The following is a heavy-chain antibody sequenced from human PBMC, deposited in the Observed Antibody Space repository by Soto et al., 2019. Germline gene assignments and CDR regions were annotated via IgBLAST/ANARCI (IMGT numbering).Heavy chain of an antibody. J-gene: IGHJ5*01. CDR2: INHSGRV. CDR3: STRAYDTNGYYRFDP. CDR1: GGSFSGHS. Sequence: PSETLSLTCAVYGGSFSGHSWTWIRQSPGKGLEWIGDINHSGRVNYSPSLKSRVTISLDTSKNLLSLTLSAVTAADTAMYYCSTRAYDTNGYYRFDPWGQGTLVTVSS. D-gene: IGHD3-22*01. V-gene: IGHV4-34*01.